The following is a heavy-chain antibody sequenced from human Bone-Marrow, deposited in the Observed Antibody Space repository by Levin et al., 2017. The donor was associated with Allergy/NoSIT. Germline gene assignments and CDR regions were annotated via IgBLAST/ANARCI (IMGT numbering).Heavy chain of an antibody. CDR3: TRFTYYYDSSGPFDL. CDR1: GFTFGDSS. CDR2: IRNKRYGGTA. J-gene: IGHJ3*01. D-gene: IGHD3-22*01. V-gene: IGHV3-49*03. Sequence: GGSLRLSCRASGFTFGDSSLSWFRQAPGKGLEWVGFIRNKRYGGTAEFAASVKGRFSISRDDSKTVVYLQIDSLKTEDTALYYCTRFTYYYDSSGPFDLWGQGTMVTVSS.